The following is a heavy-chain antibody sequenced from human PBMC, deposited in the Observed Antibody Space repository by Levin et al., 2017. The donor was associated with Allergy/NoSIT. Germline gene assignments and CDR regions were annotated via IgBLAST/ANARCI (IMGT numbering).Heavy chain of an antibody. CDR3: ARVLRFYYYYYMDV. J-gene: IGHJ6*03. CDR2: IWDDGYKK. D-gene: IGHD5-12*01. Sequence: LSLPCAASGFTFSSYGMHWVRQAPGKGLEWVAVIWDDGYKKYYADSVKGRFTISRDNSKNTLYLQMNSLGAEDTAVYYCARVLRFYYYYYMDVWGKGTTVTVSS. V-gene: IGHV3-33*01. CDR1: GFTFSSYG.